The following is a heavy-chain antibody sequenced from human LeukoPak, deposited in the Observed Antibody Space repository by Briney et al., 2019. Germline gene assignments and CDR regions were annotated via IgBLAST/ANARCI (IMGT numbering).Heavy chain of an antibody. D-gene: IGHD3-22*01. CDR1: GFTFSSYA. J-gene: IGHJ4*02. CDR2: ISGSGGST. V-gene: IGHV3-23*01. Sequence: GGSRRLSCAASGFTFSSYAMSWVRQAPGKGLESASAISGSGGSTYYADSVKGRFTISRDNSKNTLYLQMNSLRAEDTAVYYCAKGGSTTGKGGRITMIVVAPYYFDYWGQGTLVTVSS. CDR3: AKGGSTTGKGGRITMIVVAPYYFDY.